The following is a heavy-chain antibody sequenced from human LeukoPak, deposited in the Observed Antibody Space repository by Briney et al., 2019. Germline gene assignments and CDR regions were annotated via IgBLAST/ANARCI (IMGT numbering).Heavy chain of an antibody. Sequence: VASVKVSCKVSGYSLSELFTHWVRQAPGKGLEWMGGFDPEDGEPMYAQKFQGRVTMSEETSPGTACMDLRSLRSEDAAVYSCATEKDALLDSWGQGTLVTVSS. CDR3: ATEKDALLDS. V-gene: IGHV1-24*01. CDR1: GYSLSELF. J-gene: IGHJ5*01. D-gene: IGHD2-21*02. CDR2: FDPEDGEP.